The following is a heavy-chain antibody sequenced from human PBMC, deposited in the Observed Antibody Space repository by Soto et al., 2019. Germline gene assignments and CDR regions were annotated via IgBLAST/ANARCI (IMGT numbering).Heavy chain of an antibody. CDR1: GFTFSRYS. D-gene: IGHD7-27*01. J-gene: IGHJ6*02. Sequence: GGSLRLSCAASGFTFSRYSLNWVRRAPGKGLEWISYISSSSSAKYYADSVKGRFTISRDNAKNSLYLQLNSLRDEDTAVYYCAREWGRRGLSDYYYGLDVWGQGTTVTVSS. V-gene: IGHV3-48*02. CDR3: AREWGRRGLSDYYYGLDV. CDR2: ISSSSSAK.